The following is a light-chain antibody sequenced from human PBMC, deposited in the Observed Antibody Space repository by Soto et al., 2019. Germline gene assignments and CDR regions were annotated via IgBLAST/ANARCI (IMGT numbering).Light chain of an antibody. J-gene: IGKJ3*01. CDR1: QSISSY. Sequence: DIQMTQSPSSLSASVGDRVTITCRASQSISSYLNWYQQKPGKAPKLLIYAASSLQSGVPSRFSGSGSGTAFTLTISSLQPEDFATYYCQQSYSTPCTFGPGTKVDIK. V-gene: IGKV1-39*01. CDR2: AAS. CDR3: QQSYSTPCT.